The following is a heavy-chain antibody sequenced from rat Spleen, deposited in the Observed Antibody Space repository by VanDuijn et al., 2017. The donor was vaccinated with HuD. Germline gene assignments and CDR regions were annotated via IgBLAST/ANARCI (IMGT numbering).Heavy chain of an antibody. J-gene: IGHJ2*01. CDR2: ISYDGDTT. CDR1: GFTFSSYW. Sequence: EVQLVESGGGLVQPGRSLKLSCAASGFTFSSYWMYWIRQAPKKGLEWVAYISYDGDTTYYRDSVKGRFTISRANAKSTLNLQMDSLRSEDTATYYCARRHYGYTDYFDYWGQGVMVTVSS. V-gene: IGHV5-27*01. D-gene: IGHD1-9*01. CDR3: ARRHYGYTDYFDY.